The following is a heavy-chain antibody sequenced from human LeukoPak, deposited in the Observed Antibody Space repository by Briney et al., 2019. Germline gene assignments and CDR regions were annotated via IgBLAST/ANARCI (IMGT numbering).Heavy chain of an antibody. J-gene: IGHJ4*02. CDR2: INTNTGNP. CDR3: ARGMCSDGVCYFLAGY. D-gene: IGHD2-15*01. CDR1: GYAFISYT. Sequence: RASVKVSCKASGYAFISYTMNWVRQAPGQGLEWMGRINTNTGNPTYAQGFTGRFVFSLDTSVSTAYLQISSLKAEDTAVYYCARGMCSDGVCYFLAGYWGQRTLVTVSS. V-gene: IGHV7-4-1*02.